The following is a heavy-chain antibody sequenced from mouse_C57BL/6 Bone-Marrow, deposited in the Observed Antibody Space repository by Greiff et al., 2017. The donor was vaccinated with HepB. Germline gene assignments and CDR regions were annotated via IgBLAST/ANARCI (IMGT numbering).Heavy chain of an antibody. CDR2: ISNGGGST. D-gene: IGHD1-1*01. CDR1: GFTFSDYY. CDR3: AGHDTVGGPHGNFDD. J-gene: IGHJ1*03. Sequence: EVHLVESGGGLVQPGGSLKLSCAASGFTFSDYYMYWVRQTPEKRLEWVAYISNGGGSTYYPDTVKGRFTIAIDNAKNTLYLQMSRLKSEATAMYYCAGHDTVGGPHGNFDDWGTGTTVTVSS. V-gene: IGHV5-12*01.